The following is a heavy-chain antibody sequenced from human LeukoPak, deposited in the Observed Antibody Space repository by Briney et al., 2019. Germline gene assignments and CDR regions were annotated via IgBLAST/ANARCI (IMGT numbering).Heavy chain of an antibody. Sequence: ASVKVSCKASGYTFTSYGISWVRQAPGQGLEWMGWISAYNGNTNYAQKLQGRVTMTTDTSTSTAYMELRSLRSDDTAVYYCARDRDMAAAGIYFDYWGQGTLVTVSS. CDR2: ISAYNGNT. V-gene: IGHV1-18*01. CDR1: GYTFTSYG. J-gene: IGHJ4*02. CDR3: ARDRDMAAAGIYFDY. D-gene: IGHD6-13*01.